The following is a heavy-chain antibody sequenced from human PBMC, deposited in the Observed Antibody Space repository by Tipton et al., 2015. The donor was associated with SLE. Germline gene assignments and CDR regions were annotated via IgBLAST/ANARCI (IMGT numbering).Heavy chain of an antibody. J-gene: IGHJ3*02. Sequence: SLRLSCTDSEFTVGVFGISWFRQAPGKGLEWVGFIRSNAHGGTTQYAASVSGRFSISRDDSISILYLQMNSLKNEDTAVYYCARSHNIVAAVFDIWGQETMVIVSS. CDR2: IRSNAHGGTT. V-gene: IGHV3-49*03. D-gene: IGHD5-12*01. CDR1: EFTVGVFG. CDR3: ARSHNIVAAVFDI.